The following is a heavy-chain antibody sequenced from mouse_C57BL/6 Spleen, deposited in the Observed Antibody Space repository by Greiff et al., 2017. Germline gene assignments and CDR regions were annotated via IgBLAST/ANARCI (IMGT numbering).Heavy chain of an antibody. CDR3: ARENYSNYWDY. CDR1: GYTFTDYY. Sequence: EVQLQQSGPELVKPGASVKISCKASGYTFTDYYMNWVKQSHGKSLEWIGDINPNNGGTSYNQKFKGKATLTVDKSSSTAYMELRSLTSEDSAVYYCARENYSNYWDYWGQGTTLTVSS. J-gene: IGHJ2*01. CDR2: INPNNGGT. D-gene: IGHD2-5*01. V-gene: IGHV1-26*01.